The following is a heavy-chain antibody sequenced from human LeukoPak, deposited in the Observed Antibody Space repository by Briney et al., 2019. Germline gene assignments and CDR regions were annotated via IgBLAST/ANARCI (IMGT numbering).Heavy chain of an antibody. J-gene: IGHJ4*02. Sequence: PGGSLRLSCAASGFTFSDYWMIWVRQAPGKGLEWVANIKQDGSQIYYVGSVNGRFTISRDNAKSSLSLQIHTLRADDTAVYYCARVARFVTAWHGVWEYWGQGTLVTVSS. CDR1: GFTFSDYW. CDR2: IKQDGSQI. V-gene: IGHV3-7*05. CDR3: ARVARFVTAWHGVWEY. D-gene: IGHD3-16*01.